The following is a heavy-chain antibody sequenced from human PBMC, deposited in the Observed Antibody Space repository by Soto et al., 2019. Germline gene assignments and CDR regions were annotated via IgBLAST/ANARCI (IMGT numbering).Heavy chain of an antibody. V-gene: IGHV4-39*01. Sequence: PAETLSLTSTVSCDSVRTTSYLWGWLRQPPGKGLEWIGSIYYSGTTYYNPTLQSRVTLAVDTSKNQFSLNLRSVTAADSAVYYCARQLRVTDRFDYGMDFWGQGTTVTVSS. D-gene: IGHD3-10*01. CDR1: CDSVRTTSYL. CDR2: IYYSGTT. J-gene: IGHJ6*02. CDR3: ARQLRVTDRFDYGMDF.